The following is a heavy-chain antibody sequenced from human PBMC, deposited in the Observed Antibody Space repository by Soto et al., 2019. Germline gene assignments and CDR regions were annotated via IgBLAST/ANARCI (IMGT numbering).Heavy chain of an antibody. CDR3: ARVPILYSSGWIERYYFDY. Sequence: QVQLVESGGGVVQPGRSLRLSCAASGFTFSSYGMHWVRQAPGKGLEWVAVIWYDGSNKYYADSVKGRFTISRDNSKNTLYLQMNSLRAEDTAVYYCARVPILYSSGWIERYYFDYWGQGTLVTVSS. D-gene: IGHD6-19*01. CDR1: GFTFSSYG. J-gene: IGHJ4*02. CDR2: IWYDGSNK. V-gene: IGHV3-33*01.